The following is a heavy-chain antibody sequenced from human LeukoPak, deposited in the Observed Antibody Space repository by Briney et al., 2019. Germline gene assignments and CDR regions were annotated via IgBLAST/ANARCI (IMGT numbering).Heavy chain of an antibody. V-gene: IGHV4-34*01. CDR3: ASLGATTASFDY. Sequence: SETLSLTCTVSGGSISSYYWSWIRQPPGKGLEWIGEINHSGSTNYNPSLKSRVTISVDTSKNQFSLKLSSVTAADTAVYYCASLGATTASFDYWGQGTLVTVSS. CDR1: GGSISSYY. D-gene: IGHD5-12*01. CDR2: INHSGST. J-gene: IGHJ4*02.